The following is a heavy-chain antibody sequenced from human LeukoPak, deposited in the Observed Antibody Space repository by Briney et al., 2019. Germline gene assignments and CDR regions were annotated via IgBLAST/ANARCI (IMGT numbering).Heavy chain of an antibody. J-gene: IGHJ4*02. V-gene: IGHV1-2*02. Sequence: ASVKVSCKASGYTFTGYYMHWVRQAPGQGLEWMGWINPNSGGTNYAQKFQGRVTMTRDTSISTAYMELSRLRSDGTAVYYCARVVGATFPYFDYWGQGTLVTVSS. CDR1: GYTFTGYY. CDR2: INPNSGGT. D-gene: IGHD1-26*01. CDR3: ARVVGATFPYFDY.